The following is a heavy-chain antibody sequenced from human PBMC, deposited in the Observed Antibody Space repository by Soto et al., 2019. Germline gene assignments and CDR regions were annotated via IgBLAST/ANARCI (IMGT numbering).Heavy chain of an antibody. Sequence: GGSLRLSCAASGFTFSSYGMHWVRQAPGKGLEWVAVISYDGSNKYYADSVKGRFTISRDNSKNTLYLQMNSLRAEDTAVYYCAKDGAGSSRGGYYYYMYVWGKGTTVTVSS. CDR1: GFTFSSYG. D-gene: IGHD6-13*01. CDR2: ISYDGSNK. V-gene: IGHV3-30*18. J-gene: IGHJ6*03. CDR3: AKDGAGSSRGGYYYYMYV.